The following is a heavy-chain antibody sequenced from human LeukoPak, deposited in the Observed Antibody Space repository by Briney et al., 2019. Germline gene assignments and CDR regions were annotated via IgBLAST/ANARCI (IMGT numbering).Heavy chain of an antibody. V-gene: IGHV3-21*01. D-gene: IGHD6-19*01. J-gene: IGHJ4*02. CDR1: GFTFSSYS. Sequence: GGSLRLSCAASGFTFSSYSMNWVRQAPGKGLEWVSSISSSSTYIYYADSVKGRFTTSRDNAKNSLYLQMNSLRAEDTAVYYCAKGFNSDWYFFDYWGQGTLVSVSS. CDR2: ISSSSTYI. CDR3: AKGFNSDWYFFDY.